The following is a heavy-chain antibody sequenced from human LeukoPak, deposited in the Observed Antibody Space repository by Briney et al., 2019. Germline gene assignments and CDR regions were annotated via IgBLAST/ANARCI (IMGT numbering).Heavy chain of an antibody. D-gene: IGHD1-14*01. J-gene: IGHJ3*02. V-gene: IGHV1-2*02. CDR3: AREGTTDGFDI. Sequence: ASVKVSCKASGHTFTGYYIHWVRQAPGQGLEWLGWIDPNTGGTKYAQEFQGRVTMTRDTSTGTAYMELSRLRSDDTAVYYCAREGTTDGFDIWGQGTMVTVSS. CDR2: IDPNTGGT. CDR1: GHTFTGYY.